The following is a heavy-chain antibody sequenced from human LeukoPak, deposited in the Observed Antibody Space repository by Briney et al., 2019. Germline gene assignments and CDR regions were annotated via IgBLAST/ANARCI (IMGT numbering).Heavy chain of an antibody. CDR1: GLTVTNAW. Sequence: GGSLRLSCAASGLTVTNAWMNWVRQAPGKGLEWVGRIASKTDGGTTDYAAPVKGRFTISRDDSKNMLYLQMNSLKSEDTAVYYCSTLTSRGLSDSWGQGTLVTVSS. CDR2: IASKTDGGTT. D-gene: IGHD1-20*01. V-gene: IGHV3-15*04. CDR3: STLTSRGLSDS. J-gene: IGHJ4*02.